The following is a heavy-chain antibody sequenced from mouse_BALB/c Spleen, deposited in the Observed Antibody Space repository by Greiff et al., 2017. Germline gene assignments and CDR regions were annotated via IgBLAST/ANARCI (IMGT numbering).Heavy chain of an antibody. CDR3: ARRHYYGYVDY. CDR2: IYPGNVNT. D-gene: IGHD1-2*01. CDR1: GYTFTSYY. V-gene: IGHV1S56*01. J-gene: IGHJ2*01. Sequence: QVQLKESGPELVKPGASVRISCKASGYTFTSYYIHWVKQRPGQGLEWIGWIYPGNVNTKYNEKFKGKATLTADKSSSTAYMQLSSLTSEDSAVYFCARRHYYGYVDYWGQGTTLTVSS.